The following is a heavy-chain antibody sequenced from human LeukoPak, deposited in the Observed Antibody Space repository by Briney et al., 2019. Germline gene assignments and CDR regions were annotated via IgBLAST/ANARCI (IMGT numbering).Heavy chain of an antibody. CDR1: GGTFSSYA. CDR3: ARYQKYYDSSGSTSYYFDY. Sequence: SVKVSCKASGGTFSSYAISWVRQAPGQGLEWMGGIIPIFGTANYAQKFQGRVTITADESTGTAYMELSSLRSEDTAVYYCARYQKYYDSSGSTSYYFDYWGQGTLVTVSS. V-gene: IGHV1-69*13. J-gene: IGHJ4*02. CDR2: IIPIFGTA. D-gene: IGHD3-22*01.